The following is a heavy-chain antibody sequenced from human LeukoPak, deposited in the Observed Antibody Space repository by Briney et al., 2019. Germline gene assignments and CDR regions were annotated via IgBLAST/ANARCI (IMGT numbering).Heavy chain of an antibody. V-gene: IGHV4-4*07. CDR2: IYSTGTT. Sequence: SETLSLTCTVSGGSMNQYYWSWIRQPAGKGLEWIGRIYSTGTTCYKPFLKSRVTMSVDTSHNQFFLKLNSVTAADTAVYCCAREARSGYGGFWSDPWGQGTVVTVSS. CDR1: GGSMNQYY. D-gene: IGHD5-12*01. CDR3: AREARSGYGGFWSDP. J-gene: IGHJ5*02.